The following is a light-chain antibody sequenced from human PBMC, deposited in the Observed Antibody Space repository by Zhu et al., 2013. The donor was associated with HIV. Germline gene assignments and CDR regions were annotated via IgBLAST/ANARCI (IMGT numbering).Light chain of an antibody. Sequence: QSALTQPPSASGSPGQSVTISCTGTSSDVGGYNYVSWYQQHPGKAPKLMIYEVSKRPSAVPDRFSGSKSGNVASLTVSGLQAEDEADYYCQSYDSSLSGHWVFGGGDQADRP. CDR3: QSYDSSLSGHWV. J-gene: IGLJ3*02. V-gene: IGLV2-8*01. CDR1: SSDVGGYNY. CDR2: EVS.